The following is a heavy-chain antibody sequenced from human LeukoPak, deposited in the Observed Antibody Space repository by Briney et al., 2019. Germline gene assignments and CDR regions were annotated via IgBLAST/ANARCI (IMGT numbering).Heavy chain of an antibody. J-gene: IGHJ3*01. D-gene: IGHD5-12*01. CDR1: GGSISSSNW. Sequence: SGTLSLTCAVSGGSISSSNWWSWVRPPPGKGLEWIGEIYHSGSTNYNPSLKSRVTISVDKSKNQFSLKLNSVTAADTAVYYCAKSNGYSLIDTWGQGTMVTVSS. CDR2: IYHSGST. V-gene: IGHV4-4*02. CDR3: AKSNGYSLIDT.